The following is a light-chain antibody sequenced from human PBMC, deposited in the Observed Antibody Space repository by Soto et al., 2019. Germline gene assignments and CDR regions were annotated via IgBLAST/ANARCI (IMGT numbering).Light chain of an antibody. V-gene: IGLV2-14*03. CDR3: TSHSSRSLYV. CDR1: YSVVGGYTY. J-gene: IGLJ1*01. CDR2: DVT. Sequence: LTQPASVSGSPGQSITISCTGTYSVVGGYTYVSWYQQHPGRAPKLLIYDVTQRPSGISNRFSGSKSGNTASLTISGLQAEDEAEYYCTSHSSRSLYVFGTGTKVTVL.